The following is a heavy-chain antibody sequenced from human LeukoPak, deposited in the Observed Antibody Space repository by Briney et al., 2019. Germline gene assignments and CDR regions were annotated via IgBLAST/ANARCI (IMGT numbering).Heavy chain of an antibody. V-gene: IGHV4-39*01. CDR3: ARSRDGYIFDH. Sequence: TSETLSLTCTVSGGSISSSSSYWGWIRQPPGKGLEWIGNIYYSGSTYYSPSLKSRVTISVDTSKNQLSLKLSSVTAADTAIYYCARSRDGYIFDHWGQGTLVTVSS. J-gene: IGHJ4*02. CDR1: GGSISSSSSY. D-gene: IGHD5-24*01. CDR2: IYYSGST.